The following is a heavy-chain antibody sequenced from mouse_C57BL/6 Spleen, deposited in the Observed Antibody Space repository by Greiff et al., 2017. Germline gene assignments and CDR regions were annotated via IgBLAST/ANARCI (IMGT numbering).Heavy chain of an antibody. D-gene: IGHD2-12*01. Sequence: QVQLQQPGAELVRPGSSVKLSCKASGYTFTSYWMHWVKQRPIQGLEWIGNIDPSDSETHYNQKFKDKATLTVDKSSSTAYMQLSSLTSEDSAVYYCALTKGYAMDYWGQGTSVTVSA. CDR3: ALTKGYAMDY. V-gene: IGHV1-52*01. CDR1: GYTFTSYW. J-gene: IGHJ4*01. CDR2: IDPSDSET.